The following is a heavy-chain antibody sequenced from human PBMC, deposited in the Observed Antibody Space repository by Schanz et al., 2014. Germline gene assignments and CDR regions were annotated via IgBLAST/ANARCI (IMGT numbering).Heavy chain of an antibody. CDR2: IKGKTDGGTA. Sequence: EVQLVESGGGLVKPGGSLRLSCATSGLTFTSAWMSWVRQAPGKGLEWVGRIKGKTDGGTADYAAPMKGRFTISRDNSKNTLYLQLGSLSAEDTAVYFCARGGFGEVSYFDYWGQGTLVTVSS. V-gene: IGHV3-15*01. CDR3: ARGGFGEVSYFDY. J-gene: IGHJ4*02. D-gene: IGHD3-10*01. CDR1: GLTFTSAW.